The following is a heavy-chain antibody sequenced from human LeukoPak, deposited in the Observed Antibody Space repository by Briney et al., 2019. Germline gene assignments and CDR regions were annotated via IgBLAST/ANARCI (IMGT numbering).Heavy chain of an antibody. CDR2: INQDGSDQ. Sequence: PGGSLRLSCVASGFAFSSYWASWVRQAPGKGLEWVANINQDGSDQYYADSVRGRFTISRDNAKNSAYLQMNSLRVEDTSVYYRAGSVWPEDYWGQGILVTVSS. J-gene: IGHJ4*02. D-gene: IGHD2-21*01. CDR3: AGSVWPEDY. V-gene: IGHV3-7*01. CDR1: GFAFSSYW.